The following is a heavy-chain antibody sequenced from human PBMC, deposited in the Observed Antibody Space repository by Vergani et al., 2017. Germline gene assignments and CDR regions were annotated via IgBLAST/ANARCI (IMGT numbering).Heavy chain of an antibody. V-gene: IGHV4-31*03. CDR2: IYYSGST. CDR1: GGSISSGGYY. Sequence: QVQLQESGPGLVKPSQTLSLTCTVSGGSISSGGYYWSWIRQHPGKGLEWIGYIYYSGSTNYNPSLKSRVTISVDTSKNQFSLKLSSVTTADTAVYYCARGTNCSGGSCYVDYWGQGTLVTVSS. D-gene: IGHD2-15*01. J-gene: IGHJ4*02. CDR3: ARGTNCSGGSCYVDY.